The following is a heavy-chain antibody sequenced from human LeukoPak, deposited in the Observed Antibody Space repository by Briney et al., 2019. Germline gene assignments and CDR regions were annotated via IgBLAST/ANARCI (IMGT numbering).Heavy chain of an antibody. CDR2: IHSGGST. J-gene: IGHJ4*02. CDR3: ASGGRSSAWQYLDY. Sequence: GGSLRLSCAGSGFTVNSNYVGWVRQAPGKGLDWVPLIHSGGSTYYADSVKGRFTISRDNSKNTLYLQMNTLRAEDRAVYYCASGGRSSAWQYLDYWGEGTLVTVSS. D-gene: IGHD6-19*01. V-gene: IGHV3-53*05. CDR1: GFTVNSNY.